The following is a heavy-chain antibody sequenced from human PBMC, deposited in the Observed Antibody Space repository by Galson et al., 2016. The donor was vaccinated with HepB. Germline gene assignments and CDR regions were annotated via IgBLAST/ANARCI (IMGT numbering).Heavy chain of an antibody. Sequence: TLSLTCSVSGDSLSSGSHYWSWIRQPAGKGLEWIGRIYTSGSTDYNPSLKSRVTIAVDTAKTQFSLKLTSLTAADTAAYYCARDVEVGRGWVYWFFDLGGRGTLVTASS. V-gene: IGHV4-61*02. CDR3: ARDVEVGRGWVYWFFDL. D-gene: IGHD6-19*01. J-gene: IGHJ2*01. CDR1: GDSLSSGSHY. CDR2: IYTSGST.